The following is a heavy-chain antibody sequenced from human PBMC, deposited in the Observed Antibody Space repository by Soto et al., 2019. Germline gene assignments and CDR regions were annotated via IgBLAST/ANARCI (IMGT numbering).Heavy chain of an antibody. V-gene: IGHV3-30*03. CDR2: VAYDGIRT. J-gene: IGHJ4*02. Sequence: ESGGGVVQPGTSLRLTCAASGFIFSGSGMHWVRQAPGKGLEWVALVAYDGIRTHYGDSVKDRFTISRDNAENTLYLQMNSLRTEDTAVYYCARWVGGSMYDNSGKFDSWGQGTLVIVSS. CDR3: ARWVGGSMYDNSGKFDS. CDR1: GFIFSGSG. D-gene: IGHD3-22*01.